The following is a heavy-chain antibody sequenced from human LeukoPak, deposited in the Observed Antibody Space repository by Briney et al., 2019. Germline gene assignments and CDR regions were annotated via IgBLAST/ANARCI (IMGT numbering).Heavy chain of an antibody. J-gene: IGHJ3*02. CDR2: INHSGST. CDR1: GGSFGGYY. CDR3: ARDEAHPNTYYYGSGSYYARLDI. Sequence: PSETLSLTCAVYGGSFGGYYWSWIRQPPGKGPEWIGEINHSGSTNYNPSLKSRVTISVDTSKNQFSLKLSSVTAADTAVYYCARDEAHPNTYYYGSGSYYARLDIWGQGTMVTVSS. D-gene: IGHD3-10*01. V-gene: IGHV4-34*01.